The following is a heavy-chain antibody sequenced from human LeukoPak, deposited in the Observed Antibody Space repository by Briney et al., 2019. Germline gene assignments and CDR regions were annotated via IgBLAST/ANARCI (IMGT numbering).Heavy chain of an antibody. CDR3: ASAHCSSTSCYFRPPPLDY. Sequence: PSETLSLTCTVSGGSISSGGYYWSWIRQHPGKGLEWIGYIYYSGSTYYNPSLKSRVTISVDTSKNQFSLKLSSVTAADTAVYYCASAHCSSTSCYFRPPPLDYWGQGTLVTVSS. V-gene: IGHV4-31*03. CDR1: GGSISSGGYY. J-gene: IGHJ4*02. CDR2: IYYSGST. D-gene: IGHD2-2*01.